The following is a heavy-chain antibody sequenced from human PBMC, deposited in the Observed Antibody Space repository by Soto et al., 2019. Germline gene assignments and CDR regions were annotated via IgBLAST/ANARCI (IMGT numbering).Heavy chain of an antibody. D-gene: IGHD2-21*01. CDR1: GYTFIHYH. CDR3: ARSLLQGDF. Sequence: QVQLVQSGAEVKKPGASVKISCKASGYTFIHYHIHWVRQAPGQGLEWMAIINPNGGSTNYAQKVQGRVAVTSDTSTTTVSMELNSLESDDTAVYFCARSLLQGDFWGQGTLVTVSS. J-gene: IGHJ4*02. V-gene: IGHV1-46*01. CDR2: INPNGGST.